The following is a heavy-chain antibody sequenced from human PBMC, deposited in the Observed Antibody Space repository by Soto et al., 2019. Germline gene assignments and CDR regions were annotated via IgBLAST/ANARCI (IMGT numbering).Heavy chain of an antibody. CDR1: GFTFSSYS. CDR3: ARDERVLTGYDY. J-gene: IGHJ4*02. V-gene: IGHV3-21*01. CDR2: ISSSSSYI. Sequence: VGSLSLSCAASGFTFSSYSMNWVRQAPGKGLEWVSSISSSSSYIYYADSVKGRFTISRDNAKNSLYLQMNSLRAEDTAVYYCARDERVLTGYDYWGQGTLVTVSS. D-gene: IGHD1-20*01.